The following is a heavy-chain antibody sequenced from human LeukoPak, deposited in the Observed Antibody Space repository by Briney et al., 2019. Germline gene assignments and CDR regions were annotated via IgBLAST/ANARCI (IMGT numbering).Heavy chain of an antibody. CDR3: VKKLYYYSVGYYAFDI. V-gene: IGHV3-23*01. CDR1: GFTFGSSA. CDR2: INSRGDKT. D-gene: IGHD3-22*01. Sequence: GGSLRLSCAAPGFTFGSSAMSWVRQAPGKGLEWVSGINSRGDKTYYADSVKGRFTISRDNSKNTLYLQMNSLRAEDTAVYHCVKKLYYYSVGYYAFDIWGQGTMVTVSS. J-gene: IGHJ3*02.